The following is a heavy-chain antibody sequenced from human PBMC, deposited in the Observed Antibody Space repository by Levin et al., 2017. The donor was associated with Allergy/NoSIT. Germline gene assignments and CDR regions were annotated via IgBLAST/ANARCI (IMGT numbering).Heavy chain of an antibody. Sequence: PGESLKISCKASGYAFSSYGISWVRQAPGQGLEWMGWISTYNRNTNYLQKLQGRVTMTTDTSTSTAYMELRSLRSDDTAVFYCARLLEAAAGLAFDIWGQGTMVTVSS. D-gene: IGHD6-13*01. CDR2: ISTYNRNT. CDR3: ARLLEAAAGLAFDI. CDR1: GYAFSSYG. J-gene: IGHJ3*02. V-gene: IGHV1-18*01.